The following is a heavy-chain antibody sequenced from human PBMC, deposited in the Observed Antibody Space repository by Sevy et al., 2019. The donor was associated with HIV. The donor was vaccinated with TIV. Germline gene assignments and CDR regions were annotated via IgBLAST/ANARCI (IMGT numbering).Heavy chain of an antibody. CDR2: IYTSGST. Sequence: SETLSLTCTVSGGSISSYYWSWIRQPAGKGLEWIGRIYTSGSTNYNPSFKSRVTMSVDTSKNQFSLKLSSVTAAEPAVYYCAGGTVRYGDYTPGYYYGMDVWGQGTTVTVSS. V-gene: IGHV4-4*07. CDR1: GGSISSYY. CDR3: AGGTVRYGDYTPGYYYGMDV. D-gene: IGHD4-17*01. J-gene: IGHJ6*02.